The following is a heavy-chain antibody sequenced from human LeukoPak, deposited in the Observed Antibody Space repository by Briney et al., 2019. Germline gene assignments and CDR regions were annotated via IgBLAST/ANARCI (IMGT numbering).Heavy chain of an antibody. V-gene: IGHV4-4*02. CDR3: ARVDYYYDMDV. CDR1: AGSISSRNW. CDR2: MSHSGST. Sequence: SETLSLTCAVSAGSISSRNWWSWVRQSPGKGLEWIGEMSHSGSTNYNPSLESRVTMSVDKSKNQFSLKLSSVTAADTAVYYCARVDYYYDMDVWGQGTAVTVSS. J-gene: IGHJ6*02.